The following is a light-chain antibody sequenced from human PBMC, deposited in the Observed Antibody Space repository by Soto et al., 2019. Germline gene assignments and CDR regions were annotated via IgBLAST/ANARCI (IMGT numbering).Light chain of an antibody. J-gene: IGKJ1*01. CDR1: QSINND. V-gene: IGKV1-39*01. CDR2: AAS. CDR3: QQSYSTRRT. Sequence: DIQMTQSPSSLSASVGDRVTITCRASQSINNDLTWYQQKPGKAPKLLMLAASSLQSGVPSRFSGGGSGPDFTLTISRLQPEDFATYYCQQSYSTRRTFGQETKVEIK.